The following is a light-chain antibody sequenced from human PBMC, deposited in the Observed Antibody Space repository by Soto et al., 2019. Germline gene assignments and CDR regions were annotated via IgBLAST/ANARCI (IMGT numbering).Light chain of an antibody. J-gene: IGKJ1*01. CDR1: QSIINNF. Sequence: EIVLTQSPGPLSLSPGEGVTLSCRASQSIINNFLAWYQQKPGQAPRLLIYGASSRATGIPDRFGGSGSGTDFTLTISRLEPEDFAVYYCQQYVSSPWTFGQGTKVEIK. CDR3: QQYVSSPWT. V-gene: IGKV3-20*01. CDR2: GAS.